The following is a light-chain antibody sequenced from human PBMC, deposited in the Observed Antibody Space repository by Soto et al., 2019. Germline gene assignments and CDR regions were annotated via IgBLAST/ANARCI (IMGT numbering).Light chain of an antibody. V-gene: IGLV2-23*01. J-gene: IGLJ2*01. CDR3: CSYTSNTVV. CDR2: EGT. CDR1: NSDVGIYNL. Sequence: QSALTPPASVSGSPGQSITVSCTGINSDVGIYNLVSWYQHHPGKAPKRVIYEGTKRPSGVSSRFSGSKSGNPASLTISGLQAEDEGDYYCCSYTSNTVVFGGGTKLTVL.